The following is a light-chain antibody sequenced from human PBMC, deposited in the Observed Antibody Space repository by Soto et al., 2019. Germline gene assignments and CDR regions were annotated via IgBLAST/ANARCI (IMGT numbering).Light chain of an antibody. CDR3: QQYGSSPIFT. CDR1: QSVSSSY. Sequence: EIVLTQSPGTLSLSPGERATLSCRASQSVSSSYLAWYQQKPGQAPRLLIYGASSRATGIPDRFSGSGSGTDFTLTIRRLEPEDFAVYLCQQYGSSPIFTFGPGTKVDIK. CDR2: GAS. V-gene: IGKV3-20*01. J-gene: IGKJ3*01.